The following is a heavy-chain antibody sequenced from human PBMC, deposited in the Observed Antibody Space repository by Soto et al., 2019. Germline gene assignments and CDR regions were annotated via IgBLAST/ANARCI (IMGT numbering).Heavy chain of an antibody. CDR1: GITFSNYW. V-gene: IGHV3-74*01. CDR2: INGDGTRT. Sequence: EVQLVESGGGLVQPGGSLRLSCAASGITFSNYWMHWVRQAPGKGLMWVSRINGDGTRTDYADSVKGRFTISRDNVKNTLFLQMNSLRAEDTAMYYCAPNWFDPWGQGTLVTISS. CDR3: APNWFDP. J-gene: IGHJ5*02.